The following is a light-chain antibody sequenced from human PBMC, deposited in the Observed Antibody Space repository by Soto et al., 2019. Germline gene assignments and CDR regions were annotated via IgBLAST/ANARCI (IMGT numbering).Light chain of an antibody. CDR1: QSVASTY. Sequence: EIVFTQSPGTLSLSPGERATLSCRASQSVASTYFAWYQQKPGQTPRLLIHGASSRATGIPDRFSGSGSGTDFTLNITRMETEELAVYDCQNYGSSPPPVGLGTKGDIK. CDR2: GAS. CDR3: QNYGSSPPP. V-gene: IGKV3-20*01. J-gene: IGKJ1*01.